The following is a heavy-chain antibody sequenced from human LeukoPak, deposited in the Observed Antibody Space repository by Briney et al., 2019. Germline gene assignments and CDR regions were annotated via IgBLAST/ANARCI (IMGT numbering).Heavy chain of an antibody. D-gene: IGHD6-13*01. Sequence: GGSLRLSCAASGFTFSSYSMNWVRQAPGKGLEWVSYISSSSTIYYADSVKGRFTISRDNAKNSLYLQMNSLRAEDTAVYYCARSGSSSWYKHWGQGTLVTVSS. CDR2: ISSSSTI. CDR1: GFTFSSYS. J-gene: IGHJ1*01. V-gene: IGHV3-48*01. CDR3: ARSGSSSWYKH.